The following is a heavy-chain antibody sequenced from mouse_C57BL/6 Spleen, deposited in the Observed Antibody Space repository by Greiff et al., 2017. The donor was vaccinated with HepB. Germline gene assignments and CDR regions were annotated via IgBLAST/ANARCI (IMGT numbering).Heavy chain of an antibody. CDR2: ISNGGGST. J-gene: IGHJ4*01. CDR1: GFTFSDYY. CDR3: ARHSRLLHAMDY. V-gene: IGHV5-12*01. D-gene: IGHD2-3*01. Sequence: EVQRVESGGGLVQPGGSLKLSCAASGFTFSDYYMYWVRQTPEKRLEWVAYISNGGGSTYYPDTVKGRFTISRDNAKNTLYLQMSRLKSEDTAMYYCARHSRLLHAMDYWGQGTSVTVSS.